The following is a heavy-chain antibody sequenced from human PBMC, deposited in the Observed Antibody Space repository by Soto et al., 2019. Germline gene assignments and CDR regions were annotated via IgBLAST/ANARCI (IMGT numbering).Heavy chain of an antibody. CDR3: TTDSPGYYDSSPY. CDR1: GFSLSSYG. J-gene: IGHJ4*02. D-gene: IGHD3-22*01. Sequence: PGXSLRLSCAAPGFSLSSYGLNWCRQAPGNGLEWVSHISGSTSVTYYAAPVKGRFTISRDDSKNTLYLQMNSLKTEDTAVYYCTTDSPGYYDSSPYWCQGTRVTVS. CDR2: ISGSTSVT. V-gene: IGHV3-15*01.